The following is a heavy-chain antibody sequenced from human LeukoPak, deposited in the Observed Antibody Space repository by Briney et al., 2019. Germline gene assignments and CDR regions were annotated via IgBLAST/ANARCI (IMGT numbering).Heavy chain of an antibody. D-gene: IGHD1-26*01. J-gene: IGHJ5*02. V-gene: IGHV1-8*03. CDR3: ARSQRQWDHNWFAP. Sequence: ASVKVSCKASGYAFTTYDPNCVRQAAGQGLEWMGWMNPNTGNTHYAQKFQGRVTFTRNTSISTAYMVLSSLTSDDTAVYFYARSQRQWDHNWFAPWGQGTLVTVSS. CDR2: MNPNTGNT. CDR1: GYAFTTYD.